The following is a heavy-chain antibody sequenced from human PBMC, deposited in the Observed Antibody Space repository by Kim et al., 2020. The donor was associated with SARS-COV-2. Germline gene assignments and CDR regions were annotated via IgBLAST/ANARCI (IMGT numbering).Heavy chain of an antibody. J-gene: IGHJ4*02. Sequence: TYSANFVKGRFTISRDNTKNTIFLQMKSLRGDDTAVYYCARGRREFPFDLWGQGSLVTVSS. CDR2: T. CDR3: ARGRREFPFDL. V-gene: IGHV3-53*05. D-gene: IGHD3-10*01.